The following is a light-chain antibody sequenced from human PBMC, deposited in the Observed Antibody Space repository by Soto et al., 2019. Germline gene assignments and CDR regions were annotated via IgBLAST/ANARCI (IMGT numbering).Light chain of an antibody. CDR3: QQYGSPPIT. V-gene: IGKV3-15*01. CDR1: QSISSN. CDR2: AAL. J-gene: IGKJ5*01. Sequence: EIVMTQSPATLSVSPGERATLSCRASQSISSNLAWYQQRPGQAPRLLIYAALTRATGIPTRFSGSGSGTDFTLTISRLEPEDFAVYYCQQYGSPPITFGQGTRLEIK.